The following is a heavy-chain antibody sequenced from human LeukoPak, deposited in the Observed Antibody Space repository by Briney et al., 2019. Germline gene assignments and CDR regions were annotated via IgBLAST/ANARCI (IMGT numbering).Heavy chain of an antibody. CDR3: ARVWELSFDY. D-gene: IGHD1-26*01. V-gene: IGHV3-53*01. CDR2: SYSGGST. CDR1: GFTVSTDH. J-gene: IGHJ4*02. Sequence: GGSLRLSCAASGFTVSTDHMSWVRQAPGKGLEWVAVSYSGGSTYHAGSVKGRFTISRDNSKNTLYLQMNSLRAEDTAVYYCARVWELSFDYWGQGTLVTVSS.